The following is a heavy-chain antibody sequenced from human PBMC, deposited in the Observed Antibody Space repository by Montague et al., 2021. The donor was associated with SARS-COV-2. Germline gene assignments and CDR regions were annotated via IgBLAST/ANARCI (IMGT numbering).Heavy chain of an antibody. D-gene: IGHD3-9*01. CDR2: IYSNXEK. V-gene: IGHV2-5*01. Sequence: PALVKPTQTLTLTCTFSGFSLSTPNVGVGWIRQPPGKALEWVAVIYSNXEKRYSPSLRNRLTITKDTAKNQVVLSLTYVDPVDTATYYCAHLIRYYDIFTGIPFDYWGQGSQVTASS. J-gene: IGHJ4*02. CDR3: AHLIRYYDIFTGIPFDY. CDR1: GFSLSTPNVG.